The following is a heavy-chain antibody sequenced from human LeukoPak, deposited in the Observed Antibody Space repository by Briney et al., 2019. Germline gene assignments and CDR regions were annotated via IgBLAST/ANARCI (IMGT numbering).Heavy chain of an antibody. V-gene: IGHV1-2*02. J-gene: IGHJ5*01. Sequence: GASVKVSCKASGYTFTGYYMHWVRQAPGQGLEWMGWINPNSGGTNYAQKFQGRVTMTRHTSISTAYMELSSLRSEDTAVYYCARAPFRPGRGYNGYYFDSWGQGTLVTVSS. CDR1: GYTFTGYY. CDR3: ARAPFRPGRGYNGYYFDS. CDR2: INPNSGGT. D-gene: IGHD5-12*01.